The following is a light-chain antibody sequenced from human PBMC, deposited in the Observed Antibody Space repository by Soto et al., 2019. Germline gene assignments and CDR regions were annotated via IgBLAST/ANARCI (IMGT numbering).Light chain of an antibody. V-gene: IGKV1-39*01. CDR3: QQHYNTPRT. CDR2: TAS. J-gene: IGKJ1*01. CDR1: RDVGSD. Sequence: TQMTQSPLSLSESVGEKIILTCRASRDVGSDVSWYQQKPGKAPTLLIYTASNLQSGVPSRFSGSGSGTHFTLTISSLQPEDFATYYCQQHYNTPRTFGQGTKVDIK.